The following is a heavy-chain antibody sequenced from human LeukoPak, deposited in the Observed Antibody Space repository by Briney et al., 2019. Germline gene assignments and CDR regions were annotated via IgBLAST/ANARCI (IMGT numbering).Heavy chain of an antibody. CDR1: GYSFTNYA. CDR2: INAGNGET. CDR3: ARFPIYGSGSPTYYFDY. V-gene: IGHV1-3*01. Sequence: ASVKVSCKASGYSFTNYAMHWVRQAPGQRLEWMGWINAGNGETKYSQNFQGRVTITRDTSASTAYMELSSLRSEDTAVYYCARFPIYGSGSPTYYFDYWGQGTLVTVSS. D-gene: IGHD3-10*01. J-gene: IGHJ4*02.